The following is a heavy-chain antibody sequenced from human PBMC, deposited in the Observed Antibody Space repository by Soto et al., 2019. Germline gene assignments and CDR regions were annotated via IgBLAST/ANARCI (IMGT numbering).Heavy chain of an antibody. V-gene: IGHV3-30*03. J-gene: IGHJ4*02. CDR1: GFTFSSYA. CDR3: ERGTIVARQHLDY. CDR2: ISIRGGDE. D-gene: IGHD6-6*01. Sequence: GGSLRLSCAASGFTFSSYAMHWARQAPGKGLEWVTVISIRGGDEYYAESVRGRFTISRDDSKNTLYLQMDSLRVEDTAVYYWERGTIVARQHLDYWGQXTLVTVSS.